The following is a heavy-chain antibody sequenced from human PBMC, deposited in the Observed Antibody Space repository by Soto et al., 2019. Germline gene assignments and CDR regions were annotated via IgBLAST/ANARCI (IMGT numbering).Heavy chain of an antibody. CDR1: GFTFSSYA. D-gene: IGHD2-15*01. CDR3: ARDRWDIVVVVAAHYYYYYGMDV. J-gene: IGHJ6*02. V-gene: IGHV3-30-3*01. Sequence: QVQLVESGGGVVQPGRSLRLSCAASGFTFSSYAMHWVRQAPGKGLEWVAVISYDGSNKYYADSVKGRFTISRDNSKNTLYMKMNSLRAEDTAVYYCARDRWDIVVVVAAHYYYYYGMDVWGQGTTVTVSS. CDR2: ISYDGSNK.